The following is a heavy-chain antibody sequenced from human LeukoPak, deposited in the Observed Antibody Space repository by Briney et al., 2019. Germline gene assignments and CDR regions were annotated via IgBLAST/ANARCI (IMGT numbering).Heavy chain of an antibody. CDR1: GYSFTSYW. D-gene: IGHD2-15*01. J-gene: IGHJ5*02. Sequence: GESLKISCKGSGYSFTSYWIGWVRQMPGKGLEWMGIIYPGDSDTRYSPSFRGQVTISADKSISTAYLQWSSLKASDTAMYYCARQGGILYCSGGSCYPPALTNQENCFDPWGQGTLVTVSS. CDR3: ARQGGILYCSGGSCYPPALTNQENCFDP. CDR2: IYPGDSDT. V-gene: IGHV5-51*01.